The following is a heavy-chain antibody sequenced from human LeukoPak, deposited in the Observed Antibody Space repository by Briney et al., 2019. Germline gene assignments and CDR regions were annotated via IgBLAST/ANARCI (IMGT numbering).Heavy chain of an antibody. D-gene: IGHD3-3*01. CDR3: ARAGRIRFLEWGQRSDY. V-gene: IGHV3-21*01. CDR1: GFTFSSYS. J-gene: IGHJ4*02. Sequence: PGGSLRLSCAASGFTFSSYSMNWVRQAPGKGLEWVSSISSSSSYIYYADSVKGRFTISRDNAKNSLYLQMNSLRAEDTAVYYCARAGRIRFLEWGQRSDYWGRGTLVTVSS. CDR2: ISSSSSYI.